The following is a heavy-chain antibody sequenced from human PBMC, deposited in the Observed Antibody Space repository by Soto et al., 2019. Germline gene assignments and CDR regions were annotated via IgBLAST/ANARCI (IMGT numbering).Heavy chain of an antibody. J-gene: IGHJ5*02. D-gene: IGHD5-12*01. CDR2: ISSSSSYI. CDR1: GFTFSSYS. V-gene: IGHV3-21*01. CDR3: ARDRDSVSGPVPWFDP. Sequence: WGSLRLSCAASGFTFSSYSMNWVRQAPGKGLEWVSSISSSSSYIYYADSVKGRFTITRDNAKNSLYLQMNSLRAEDTAVYYCARDRDSVSGPVPWFDPWGQGTLVTVSS.